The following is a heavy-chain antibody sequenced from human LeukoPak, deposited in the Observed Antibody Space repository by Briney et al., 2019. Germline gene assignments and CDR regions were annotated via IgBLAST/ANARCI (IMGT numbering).Heavy chain of an antibody. Sequence: SETLSLTCAVYGGSFSGYYWSWIRQPPGKGLEWIGEINHSGSTNYNPSLKSRVTISVDTSKNQFSLKLSSVTAADTAVYYCARGTITTVTDSWGPGTLVTVSS. CDR2: INHSGST. D-gene: IGHD4-17*01. CDR1: GGSFSGYY. J-gene: IGHJ4*02. CDR3: ARGTITTVTDS. V-gene: IGHV4-34*01.